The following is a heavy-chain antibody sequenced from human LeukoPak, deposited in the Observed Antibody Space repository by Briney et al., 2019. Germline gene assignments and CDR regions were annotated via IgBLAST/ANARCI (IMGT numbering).Heavy chain of an antibody. CDR2: VTGSGGST. CDR1: GFTFNTYA. J-gene: IGHJ4*02. V-gene: IGHV3-23*01. Sequence: SGGSLRLSCAASGFTFNTYAMNWVRQAPGKGLEWVSTVTGSGGSTYYSDSVKGRFTISRDNSKNTLFLQMKSLRAEDTAVYYCAKRHNAGIAAGGYFDFWGQGSLVAVSS. D-gene: IGHD6-13*01. CDR3: AKRHNAGIAAGGYFDF.